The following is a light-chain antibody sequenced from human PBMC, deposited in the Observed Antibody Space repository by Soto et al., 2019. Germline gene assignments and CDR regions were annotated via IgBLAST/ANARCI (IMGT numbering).Light chain of an antibody. CDR2: AAS. CDR1: QGISSW. Sequence: DIQMTQSPSSVSASVGDRVTITCRASQGISSWLAWYQQKPGKAPKLLIYAASSLQSGVPSRFSGSGSGTEFSLTIRALQPEDFETYYCQQLSRYPLTFGAGTKVDIX. V-gene: IGKV1D-12*01. J-gene: IGKJ4*01. CDR3: QQLSRYPLT.